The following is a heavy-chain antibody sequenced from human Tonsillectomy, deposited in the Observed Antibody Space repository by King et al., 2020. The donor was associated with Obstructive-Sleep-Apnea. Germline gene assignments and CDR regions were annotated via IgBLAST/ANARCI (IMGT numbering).Heavy chain of an antibody. Sequence: QLQESGPGLVKPSETLSLTCTVSGYSISSGYYWGWIRQPPGKGLEWIGGIYHSGSTYYNPSLKSRVTMSVDTSNNQFSLKLSSVTAADTAVYYCAGVVVVVAATYYGEYFQHWGQGTLVTVSS. V-gene: IGHV4-38-2*02. CDR1: GYSISSGYY. J-gene: IGHJ1*01. D-gene: IGHD2-15*01. CDR3: AGVVVVVAATYYGEYFQH. CDR2: IYHSGST.